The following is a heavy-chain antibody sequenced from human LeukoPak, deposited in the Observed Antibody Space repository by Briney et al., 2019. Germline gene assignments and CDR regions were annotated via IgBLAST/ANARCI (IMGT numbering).Heavy chain of an antibody. J-gene: IGHJ4*02. CDR3: ARSAGKFHKIDY. D-gene: IGHD6-13*01. V-gene: IGHV1-46*03. Sequence: ASVKVSFKASGYTFTSYYMHWVRQAPGQGLEWMGIINPSGSSTSYAQKFQVRVTITRDTSTSTVYMELSSLRSEDTAVYYCARSAGKFHKIDYWGQGTLVTVSS. CDR2: INPSGSST. CDR1: GYTFTSYY.